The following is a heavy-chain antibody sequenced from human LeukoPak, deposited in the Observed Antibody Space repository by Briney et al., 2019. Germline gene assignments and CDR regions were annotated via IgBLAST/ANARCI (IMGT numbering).Heavy chain of an antibody. Sequence: GASVKVSCKASGYTFTGYYMHWVRQAPGQGLEWMGWISAYNGNTNYAQKLQGRVTMTTDTSTSTAYMELRSLRSDDTAVYYCAREVGFDSSGDYWGQGTLVTVSS. J-gene: IGHJ4*02. CDR3: AREVGFDSSGDY. V-gene: IGHV1-18*04. CDR1: GYTFTGYY. D-gene: IGHD3-22*01. CDR2: ISAYNGNT.